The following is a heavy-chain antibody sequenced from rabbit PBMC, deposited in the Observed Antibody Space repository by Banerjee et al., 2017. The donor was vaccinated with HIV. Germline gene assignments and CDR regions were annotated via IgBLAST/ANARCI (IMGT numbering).Heavy chain of an antibody. J-gene: IGHJ4*01. Sequence: QSLEESGGGLVQPEGSLALTCKGSGFDLSSRYYMCWVRQAPGEGPEWIACIYAGSSGNTHYASWAKGRFTISKTSSTTVTLQMTSLTAADTATYFCARDEYNNYDGDYFDLWGPGTLVTVS. CDR1: GFDLSSRYY. CDR2: IYAGSSGNT. V-gene: IGHV1S40*01. CDR3: ARDEYNNYDGDYFDL. D-gene: IGHD4-2*01.